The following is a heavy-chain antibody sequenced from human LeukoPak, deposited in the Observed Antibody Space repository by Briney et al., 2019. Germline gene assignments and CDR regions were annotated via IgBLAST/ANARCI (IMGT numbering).Heavy chain of an antibody. J-gene: IGHJ4*02. Sequence: SETLSLTCTVSGGSISSGVYYWSWIRQPPGKGLEWIGYIYNNGRTYYNPSLKSRVTISVDTSKNLFSLKVSSVTAADAAVYYCARGRSSSWSSFDYWGQGTLVTVSS. CDR2: IYNNGRT. D-gene: IGHD6-13*01. CDR1: GGSISSGVYY. V-gene: IGHV4-30-4*01. CDR3: ARGRSSSWSSFDY.